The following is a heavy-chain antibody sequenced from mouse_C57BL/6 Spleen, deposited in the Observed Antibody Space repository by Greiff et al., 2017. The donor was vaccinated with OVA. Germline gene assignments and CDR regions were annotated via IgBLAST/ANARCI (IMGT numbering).Heavy chain of an antibody. CDR3: TRDDGYYVWFAY. V-gene: IGHV5-9-1*02. Sequence: DVQLVESGEGLVKPGGSLKLSCAASGFTFSSYAMSWVRQTPEKRLEWVAYISSGGDYIYYADTVKGRFTISRDNARNTLYLQMSSLKSEDTAMYYCTRDDGYYVWFAYWGQGTLVTVSA. CDR2: ISSGGDYI. D-gene: IGHD2-3*01. J-gene: IGHJ3*01. CDR1: GFTFSSYA.